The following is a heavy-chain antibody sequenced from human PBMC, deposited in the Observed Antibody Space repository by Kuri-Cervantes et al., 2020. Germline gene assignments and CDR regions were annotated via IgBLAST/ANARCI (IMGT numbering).Heavy chain of an antibody. Sequence: SVKVSCKASGGTFSNYAISWVRQAPGQGLEWMGRIIPIFGAPNYAQKFQGRVTITTDDSTSIAYMELSSLRSEDTAVYYCARGAYGDHRGNFDYWGQGTLVTVSS. V-gene: IGHV1-69*05. CDR3: ARGAYGDHRGNFDY. D-gene: IGHD4-17*01. CDR2: IIPIFGAP. CDR1: GGTFSNYA. J-gene: IGHJ4*02.